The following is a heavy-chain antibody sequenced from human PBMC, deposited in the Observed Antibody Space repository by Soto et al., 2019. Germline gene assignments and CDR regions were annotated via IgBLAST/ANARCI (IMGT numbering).Heavy chain of an antibody. CDR3: ARDSRFGREFYWYFDL. V-gene: IGHV3-48*01. CDR1: GFTFSGYD. D-gene: IGHD3-10*01. Sequence: EVQLVESGGGLVQPGGSLRLSCAASGFTFSGYDMNWVRQAPGKGLEWVSYISSRSSAIYYADSVKGRFTISRDNAKNSLYLQMNSLRAEDTAVYYCARDSRFGREFYWYFDLWGRGTLVTVSS. J-gene: IGHJ2*01. CDR2: ISSRSSAI.